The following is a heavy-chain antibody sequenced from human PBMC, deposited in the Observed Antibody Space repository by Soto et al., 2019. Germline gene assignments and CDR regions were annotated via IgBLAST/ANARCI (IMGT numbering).Heavy chain of an antibody. Sequence: ESGGGLVQPGRSQRLSCAASGFTFDDHAMHWVRQAPGKGLEWVSGISWDSGSIGYADSVKGRFTISRDNAKNSLYLQMNNLRPDDTALYYCARVWGSYRFFDSWGQGTLVTVSS. J-gene: IGHJ4*02. V-gene: IGHV3-9*01. D-gene: IGHD3-16*02. CDR1: GFTFDDHA. CDR3: ARVWGSYRFFDS. CDR2: ISWDSGSI.